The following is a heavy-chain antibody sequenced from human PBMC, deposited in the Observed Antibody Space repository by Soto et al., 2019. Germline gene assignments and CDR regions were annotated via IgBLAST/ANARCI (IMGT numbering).Heavy chain of an antibody. CDR2: IIPIFGTA. J-gene: IGHJ6*02. D-gene: IGHD5-12*01. CDR1: GGTFSSYA. Sequence: QVQLVQSGAEVKKPGSSVKVSCKASGGTFSSYAISWVRQAPGQGLEWMGGIIPIFGTANYAQKFQGRVTITADESTSTAYMELSSLRSEDTAVYYCAREESDIGATIPLYYYYGMDVWGQGTTVTVSS. V-gene: IGHV1-69*12. CDR3: AREESDIGATIPLYYYYGMDV.